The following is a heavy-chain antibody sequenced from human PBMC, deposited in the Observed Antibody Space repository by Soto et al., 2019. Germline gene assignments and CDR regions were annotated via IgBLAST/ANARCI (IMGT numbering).Heavy chain of an antibody. V-gene: IGHV4-34*01. CDR1: GGSVSVPNHY. Sequence: QVQLQQWGAGLLKPSETLSLTCAVYGGSVSVPNHYWSWIRQPPGKGLEWIGEMRHSGGSHFNPSLKSRVTISVDTSTHQFSLKMSSVTAADTALYYRARGQRGTATTGVDAFDIWGPGTMVIVSS. D-gene: IGHD1-1*01. CDR3: ARGQRGTATTGVDAFDI. CDR2: MRHSGGS. J-gene: IGHJ3*02.